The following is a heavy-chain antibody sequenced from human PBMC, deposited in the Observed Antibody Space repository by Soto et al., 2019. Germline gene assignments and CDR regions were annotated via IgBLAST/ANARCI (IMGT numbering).Heavy chain of an antibody. Sequence: SVKVSCKASGGTFSSYAISWVRQSPGQGLEWMGGIIPIFGTANYAQKFQGRVTITADESTSTAYMELSSLRSEDTAVYYCAREAVASPSNFDYWGQGTQVTVSS. CDR3: AREAVASPSNFDY. CDR1: GGTFSSYA. D-gene: IGHD6-19*01. J-gene: IGHJ4*02. CDR2: IIPIFGTA. V-gene: IGHV1-69*13.